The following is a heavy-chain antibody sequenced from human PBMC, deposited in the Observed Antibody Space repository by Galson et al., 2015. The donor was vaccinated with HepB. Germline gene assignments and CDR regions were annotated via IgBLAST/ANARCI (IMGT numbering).Heavy chain of an antibody. CDR3: ARAEMATSYYYYYGMDV. V-gene: IGHV3-30-3*01. CDR1: GFSFSTYA. Sequence: SLRLSCAASGFSFSTYAMTWVRQAPGKGLEWVAVISYDGSNKYYADSVKGRFTISRDNSKNTLYLQMNSLRAEDTAVYYCARAEMATSYYYYYGMDVWGQGTTVTVSS. J-gene: IGHJ6*02. D-gene: IGHD5-24*01. CDR2: ISYDGSNK.